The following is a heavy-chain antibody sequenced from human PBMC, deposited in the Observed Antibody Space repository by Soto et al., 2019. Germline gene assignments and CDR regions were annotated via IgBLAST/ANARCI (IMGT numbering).Heavy chain of an antibody. CDR1: GGSISSYY. J-gene: IGHJ6*02. CDR3: ARERRVYGSGTGYYYYGMDV. V-gene: IGHV4-59*01. D-gene: IGHD3-10*01. Sequence: PSETLSLTCTVSGGSISSYYWSWIQQPPGKGLEWIGYIYYSGSTNYNPSLKSRVTISVDTSKNQFSLKLSSVTAADTAVYYCARERRVYGSGTGYYYYGMDVWGQGTTVTVSS. CDR2: IYYSGST.